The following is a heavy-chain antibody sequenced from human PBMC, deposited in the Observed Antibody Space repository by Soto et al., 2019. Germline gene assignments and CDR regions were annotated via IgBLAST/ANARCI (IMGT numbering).Heavy chain of an antibody. J-gene: IGHJ6*03. CDR2: IIPILGIA. CDR3: ARVEGYSGYEHYYYMDV. Sequence: SVKVSCKASGGTFSSYTISWVRQAPGQGLEWMGRIIPILGIANYAQEFQGRVTITADKSTSTAYMELSSLRSEDTAVYYCARVEGYSGYEHYYYMDVWGKGTTVTSP. D-gene: IGHD5-12*01. V-gene: IGHV1-69*02. CDR1: GGTFSSYT.